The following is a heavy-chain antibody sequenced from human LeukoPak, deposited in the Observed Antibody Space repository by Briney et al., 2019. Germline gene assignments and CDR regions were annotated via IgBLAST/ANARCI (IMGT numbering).Heavy chain of an antibody. D-gene: IGHD5-24*01. CDR2: IYYSGST. CDR3: ARAQDGYNFPGAFDI. CDR1: GGSICSYY. V-gene: IGHV4-59*01. J-gene: IGHJ3*02. Sequence: SETLSLTCTVSGGSICSYYWSWIRQPPGKGLEWIGYIYYSGSTNYNPSLKSRVTITVDTSKNQFSLKLSSVTAADTAVYYCARAQDGYNFPGAFDIWGQGTMVTVSS.